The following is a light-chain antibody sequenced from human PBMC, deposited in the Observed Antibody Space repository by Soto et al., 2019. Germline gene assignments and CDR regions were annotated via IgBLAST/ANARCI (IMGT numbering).Light chain of an antibody. J-gene: IGLJ3*02. CDR1: SPNIGAGYD. V-gene: IGLV1-40*01. CDR2: GNS. Sequence: QSALTQPPSVSGAPGQRVTISCTGSSPNIGAGYDVHWYQQLPGTAPKLLIYGNSNRPSGVPDRFSGSKSGTSASLAITGLQAEDEADYYCQSYDSSLSGSVFGGGTK. CDR3: QSYDSSLSGSV.